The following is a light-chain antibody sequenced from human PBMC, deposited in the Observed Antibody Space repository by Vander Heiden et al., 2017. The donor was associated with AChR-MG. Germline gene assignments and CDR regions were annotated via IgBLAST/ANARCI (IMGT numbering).Light chain of an antibody. J-gene: IGLJ1*01. CDR3: SSYGGTNNLAV. CDR1: TRDFGDCNY. Sequence: SALTQTPSASGSPAQSVTLSCTGTTRDFGDCNYVSWHQQHPGKAPKLLIYEVTKRPSGVPDRFSGSKSGNTASLSVSGLQDEDEDDYYCSSYGGTNNLAVFGTGTKVTVL. V-gene: IGLV2-8*01. CDR2: EVT.